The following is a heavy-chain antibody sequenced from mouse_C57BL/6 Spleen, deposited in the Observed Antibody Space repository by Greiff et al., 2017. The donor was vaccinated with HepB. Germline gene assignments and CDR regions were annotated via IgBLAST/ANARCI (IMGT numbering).Heavy chain of an antibody. D-gene: IGHD1-2*01. V-gene: IGHV10-3*01. CDR3: VREYYGPYAMDY. CDR2: IRSKSSNYAT. Sequence: DVKLQESGGGLVQPKGSLKLSCAASGFTFNTYAMHWVRQAPGKGFEWVARIRSKSSNYATYYADSVKDRFTISRDDSQSMLYLQMNNLKTEDTAMYYCVREYYGPYAMDYWGQGTSVTVSS. CDR1: GFTFNTYA. J-gene: IGHJ4*01.